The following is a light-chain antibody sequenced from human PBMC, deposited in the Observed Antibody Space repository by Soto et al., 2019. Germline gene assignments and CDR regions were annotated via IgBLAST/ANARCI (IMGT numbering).Light chain of an antibody. CDR1: QSTSTW. Sequence: DIQMTQSPSTVSASVGDGVTITCRASQSTSTWLAWYQQKPGKAPNLLIYDASTLESGGPSGFSGSGSGTEFTLTISSLQPDDSATYYCQQYNSYPYTFGQGTKVDIK. CDR2: DAS. CDR3: QQYNSYPYT. V-gene: IGKV1-5*01. J-gene: IGKJ2*01.